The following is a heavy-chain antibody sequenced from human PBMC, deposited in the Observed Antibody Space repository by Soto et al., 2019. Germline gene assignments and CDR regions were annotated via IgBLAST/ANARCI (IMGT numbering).Heavy chain of an antibody. Sequence: EVQLVESGGGLVQPGGSLRLSCAASGFTFSSYSMNWVRQAPGKGLEWVSYISSSSSTIYYADSVKGRFTISRDNAKNSLYQEMNGLRDEDTAVHYCARATWCGEEFDYWGQGTLVTVSS. CDR2: ISSSSSTI. V-gene: IGHV3-48*02. J-gene: IGHJ4*02. CDR3: ARATWCGEEFDY. CDR1: GFTFSSYS. D-gene: IGHD3-10*01.